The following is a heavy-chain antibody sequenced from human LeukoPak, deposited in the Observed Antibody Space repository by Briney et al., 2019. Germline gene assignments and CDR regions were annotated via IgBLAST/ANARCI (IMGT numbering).Heavy chain of an antibody. CDR2: MNPNSGST. Sequence: ASVKVSCKASGYTFTSYDINWVRQATGQGLEWMGWMNPNSGSTGYAQKFQGRVTMTRNTSISTAYMELSSLRSEDTAVYYCAASIQPNEAFDIWGQGTMVTVSS. CDR3: AASIQPNEAFDI. V-gene: IGHV1-8*01. CDR1: GYTFTSYD. J-gene: IGHJ3*02. D-gene: IGHD1-26*01.